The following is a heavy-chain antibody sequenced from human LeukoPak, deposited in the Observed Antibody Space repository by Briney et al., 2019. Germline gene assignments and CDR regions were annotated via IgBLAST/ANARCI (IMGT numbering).Heavy chain of an antibody. D-gene: IGHD3-3*01. CDR3: ARGEFLEWLAFDY. CDR2: INTDGSST. J-gene: IGHJ4*02. V-gene: IGHV3-74*01. Sequence: GGSLRLSCAASGFTFSSYGMHWVRQAPGKGLVWVSRINTDGSSTSYADSVKGRFTISRDNAENTLYLQMNSLRAEDTAVYYCARGEFLEWLAFDYWGQGTLVTVSS. CDR1: GFTFSSYG.